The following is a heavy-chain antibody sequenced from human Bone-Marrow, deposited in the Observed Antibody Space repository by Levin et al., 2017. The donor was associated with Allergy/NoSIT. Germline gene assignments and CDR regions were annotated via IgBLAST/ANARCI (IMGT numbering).Heavy chain of an antibody. V-gene: IGHV3-30*18. J-gene: IGHJ4*02. CDR1: GFTFSSYA. CDR3: AKGSSTSWYFDS. Sequence: QSGGSLRLSCAASGFTFSSYAMHWVRQGPGKGLEWVAVVSMDGNKKHFADSVKGRFTISRDNSKNTLSLQMNSLRPEDTSVYYCAKGSSTSWYFDSWGQGTLVTVSS. CDR2: VSMDGNKK. D-gene: IGHD2-2*01.